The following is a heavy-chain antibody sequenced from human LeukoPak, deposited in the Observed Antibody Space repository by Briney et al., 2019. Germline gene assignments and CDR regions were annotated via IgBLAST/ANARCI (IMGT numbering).Heavy chain of an antibody. D-gene: IGHD5-12*01. CDR3: AREGGGYSGYDPPY. CDR1: GGSISSSNYY. CDR2: IYYTGST. J-gene: IGHJ4*02. Sequence: PSETLSLTCTVSGGSISSSNYYWGWIRQPPGEGLEWIGSIYYTGSTYYNPSLKSRITISVDTSKNQFSLKLSSVTAADTAVYYCAREGGGYSGYDPPYWGQGTLVTVSS. V-gene: IGHV4-39*07.